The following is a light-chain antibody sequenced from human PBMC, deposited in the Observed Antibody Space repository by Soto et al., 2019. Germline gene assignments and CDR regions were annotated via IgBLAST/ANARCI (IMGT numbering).Light chain of an antibody. CDR3: SSFTTSSTWV. CDR2: EVS. CDR1: ISDVGGYNY. V-gene: IGLV2-14*01. Sequence: QSVLTQPASVSGSPGQSITISCTGTISDVGGYNYVSWYQQHPGKAPKLMIYEVSDRPSGVSYRFSGSKSGNTASLTISRFQAEDEADYYCSSFTTSSTWVFGGGTKLTVL. J-gene: IGLJ3*02.